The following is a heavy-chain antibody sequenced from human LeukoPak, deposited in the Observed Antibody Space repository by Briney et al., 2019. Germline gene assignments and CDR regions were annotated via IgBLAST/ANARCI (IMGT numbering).Heavy chain of an antibody. CDR3: AGEGYSSGWYYFDY. CDR1: GFTFSSTG. J-gene: IGHJ4*02. V-gene: IGHV3-7*01. CDR2: IKQDESEK. Sequence: GGSLRLSCAASGFTFSSTGMSWVRQAPGKGLEWVSNIKQDESEKNYVDSVQGRFTISRDNAQNSLYLQMNSLRAEDTAVYYCAGEGYSSGWYYFDYWGQGTLVSVSS. D-gene: IGHD6-19*01.